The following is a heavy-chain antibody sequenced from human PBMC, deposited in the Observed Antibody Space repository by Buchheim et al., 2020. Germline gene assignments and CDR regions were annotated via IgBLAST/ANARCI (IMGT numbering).Heavy chain of an antibody. CDR2: IYYSGST. D-gene: IGHD3-3*01. V-gene: IGHV4-59*01. Sequence: QVQLQESGPGLVKPPETLSLTCTVSGGSISSYYWSWIRQPPGKGLEWIGYIYYSGSTNYNPSLKSRVTISVDTSKNQFSLKLSSVTAADTAVYYCARDSGYDFWSGYLERALRYYYYGMDVWGQGTT. J-gene: IGHJ6*02. CDR3: ARDSGYDFWSGYLERALRYYYYGMDV. CDR1: GGSISSYY.